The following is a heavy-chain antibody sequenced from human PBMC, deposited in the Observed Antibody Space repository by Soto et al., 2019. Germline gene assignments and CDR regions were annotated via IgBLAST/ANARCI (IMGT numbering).Heavy chain of an antibody. CDR3: ARLRAYYYLDV. V-gene: IGHV4-59*01. CDR2: IYYSGST. CDR1: GGSISSYY. Sequence: SETLSLTCTVSGGSISSYYWSWIRQPPGKGLEWIGYIYYSGSTNYNPSLKSRVTISVDTSKNQFSLKLSSVTAADTAVFYCARLRAYYYLDVWGKGTTVTVSS. J-gene: IGHJ6*03.